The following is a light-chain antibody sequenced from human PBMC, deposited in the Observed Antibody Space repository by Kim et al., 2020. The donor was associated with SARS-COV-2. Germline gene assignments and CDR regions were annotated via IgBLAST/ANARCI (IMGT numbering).Light chain of an antibody. Sequence: LSVSPGERATLSCRASQSVSSNLAWYQQKPGQAPRLLIYGASTRATGIPARFSGSGSGTEFTLTISSLQSEDFAVYYCQQYNNWPVFGGGTKLEI. CDR2: GAS. CDR3: QQYNNWPV. CDR1: QSVSSN. J-gene: IGKJ4*01. V-gene: IGKV3-15*01.